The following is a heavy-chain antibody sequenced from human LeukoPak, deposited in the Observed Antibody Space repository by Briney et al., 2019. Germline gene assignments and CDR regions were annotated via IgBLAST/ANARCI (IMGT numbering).Heavy chain of an antibody. D-gene: IGHD3-3*01. CDR3: ARGPYYDFWSGYKSMDNWFDP. CDR1: GYSISSNYY. V-gene: IGHV4-38-2*02. J-gene: IGHJ5*02. Sequence: PSETLSLTCTVSGYSISSNYYWGWIRQPPGKGLEWIGSFYQSGSTYYNPSLKSRVTISVDTSENQFSLKLNSVTAADTAVYLCARGPYYDFWSGYKSMDNWFDPWGQGTLVTVSS. CDR2: FYQSGST.